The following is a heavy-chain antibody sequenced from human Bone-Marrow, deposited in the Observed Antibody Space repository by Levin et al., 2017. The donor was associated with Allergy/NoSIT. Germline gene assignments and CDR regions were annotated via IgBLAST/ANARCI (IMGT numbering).Heavy chain of an antibody. CDR1: GGSISSRSYY. CDR3: ARLVLFGLDYYGMDV. J-gene: IGHJ6*02. Sequence: TSETLSLTCSVSGGSISSRSYYWAWIRQPPGRGLEWIASIYYTGSSFYKESLKSRLTISVDTSKDPFFLKMSSVTAADTAVYFCARLVLFGLDYYGMDVWGQGTTVTVSS. D-gene: IGHD3/OR15-3a*01. V-gene: IGHV4-39*01. CDR2: IYYTGSS.